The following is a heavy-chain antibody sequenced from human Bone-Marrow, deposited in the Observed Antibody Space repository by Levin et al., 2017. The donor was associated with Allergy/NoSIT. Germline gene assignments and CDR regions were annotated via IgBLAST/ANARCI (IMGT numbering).Heavy chain of an antibody. V-gene: IGHV1-69*13. Sequence: GASVKVSCKASGGTFSSYAISWVRQAPGQGLEWMGGIIPIFGTANYAQKFQGRVTITADESTSTAYMELSSLRSEDTAVYYCARDRGGFDYSIPLSYYGMDVWGQGTTVTVSS. CDR3: ARDRGGFDYSIPLSYYGMDV. J-gene: IGHJ6*02. D-gene: IGHD4-11*01. CDR1: GGTFSSYA. CDR2: IIPIFGTA.